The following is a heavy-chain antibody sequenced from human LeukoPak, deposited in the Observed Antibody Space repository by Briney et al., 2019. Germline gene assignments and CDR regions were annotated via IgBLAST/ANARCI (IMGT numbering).Heavy chain of an antibody. J-gene: IGHJ3*02. CDR1: GGSISSSSYY. D-gene: IGHD2-8*01. Sequence: SETLCLTCTVSGGSISSSSYYWGWIRQPPGKGLEWIGSIYYSGSTYYNPSLKSRVTISVDTSKNQFSLKLSSVTAADTAVYYCARPMLYHAFDIWGQGTMVTVSS. CDR3: ARPMLYHAFDI. CDR2: IYYSGST. V-gene: IGHV4-39*01.